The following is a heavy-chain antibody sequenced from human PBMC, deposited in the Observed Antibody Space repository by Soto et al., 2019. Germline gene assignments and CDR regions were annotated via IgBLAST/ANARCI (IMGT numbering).Heavy chain of an antibody. CDR3: ARGWETVGATTPFAY. V-gene: IGHV1-69*06. D-gene: IGHD1-26*01. J-gene: IGHJ4*02. CDR2: IIPIFGTA. CDR1: GGTFSNYA. Sequence: ASVKGSCKASGGTFSNYAISWVRQAPGQGPEWMGGIIPIFGTANYAQKFQGRVTITADRSRSTAYMEVRSLTSDDTAVYYCARGWETVGATTPFAYWGQGTLVTVSS.